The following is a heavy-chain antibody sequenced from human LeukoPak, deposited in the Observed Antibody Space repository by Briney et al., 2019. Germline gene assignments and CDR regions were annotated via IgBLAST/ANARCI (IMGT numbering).Heavy chain of an antibody. CDR2: ISSSSSYI. V-gene: IGHV3-21*01. Sequence: PRGCLRASRAGTGLTCRSDNINLVRQALGKKLEWVSSISSSSSYIYYADSVKGRFTISRDNAKNSLYLQMNSLRAEDTAVYYCARDLALVAVAGRSEDYWVTGILVSVFS. D-gene: IGHD6-19*01. CDR3: ARDLALVAVAGRSEDY. J-gene: IGHJ4*01. CDR1: GLTCRSDN.